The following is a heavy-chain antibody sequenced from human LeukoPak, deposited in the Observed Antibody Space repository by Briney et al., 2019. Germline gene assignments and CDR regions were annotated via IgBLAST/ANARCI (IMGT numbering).Heavy chain of an antibody. CDR3: AREYACVDY. CDR1: GFTFSSYG. Sequence: GGSLRLSCAASGFTFSSYGMNWVRQAPGKGLEWVSYISGSGSTIYYADSVKGRFTISRDNAKSSLYLQMNSLGAEDTAVYYCAREYACVDYWGQGTLVTVSS. V-gene: IGHV3-48*03. J-gene: IGHJ4*02. CDR2: ISGSGSTI. D-gene: IGHD2-2*01.